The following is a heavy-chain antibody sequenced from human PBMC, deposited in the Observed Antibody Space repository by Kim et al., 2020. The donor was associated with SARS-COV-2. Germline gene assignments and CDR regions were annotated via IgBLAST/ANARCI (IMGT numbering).Heavy chain of an antibody. Sequence: SVKVSCKASGGTFGTYTITWVRQDPGQGLEWMGGIIPIFGTPDYAQNFQGRVTISADESTSTAYMQLSSLRSEDTAVYYCAKKEIVGPLDCWGQGTLVTVSS. V-gene: IGHV1-69*13. CDR2: IIPIFGTP. CDR1: GGTFGTYT. CDR3: AKKEIVGPLDC. D-gene: IGHD2-15*01. J-gene: IGHJ4*02.